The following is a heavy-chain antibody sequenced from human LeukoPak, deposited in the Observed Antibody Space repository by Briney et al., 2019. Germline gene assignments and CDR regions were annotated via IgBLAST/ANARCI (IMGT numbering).Heavy chain of an antibody. CDR1: GGSFSGYY. CDR3: ARDEYYYDSSGSYRPAALYNWFDP. D-gene: IGHD3-22*01. CDR2: INHSGST. Sequence: SESLSLTCAVYGGSFSGYYWSWIRQPPGKGLEWIGEINHSGSTNYNPSLKSRVTISVDTSKNQFSLKLSSVTAADTAVYYCARDEYYYDSSGSYRPAALYNWFDPWGQGTLVTVSS. V-gene: IGHV4-34*01. J-gene: IGHJ5*02.